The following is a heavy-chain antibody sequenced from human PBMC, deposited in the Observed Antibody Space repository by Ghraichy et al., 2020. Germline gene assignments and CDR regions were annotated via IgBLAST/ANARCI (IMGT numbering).Heavy chain of an antibody. CDR3: ARPEAVAGNY. J-gene: IGHJ4*02. Sequence: LSLTCAASGFSVSSNYMSWVHQAPGKGLEWVSVIYTGGTTYYADSVKGRFTISRDNSKNTLYLQMNSLRADDTAVYYCARPEAVAGNYWGQGTLVTVSS. V-gene: IGHV3-66*04. D-gene: IGHD6-19*01. CDR1: GFSVSSNY. CDR2: IYTGGTT.